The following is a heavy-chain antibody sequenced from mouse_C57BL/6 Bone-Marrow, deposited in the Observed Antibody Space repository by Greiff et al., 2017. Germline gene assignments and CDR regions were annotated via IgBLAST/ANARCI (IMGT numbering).Heavy chain of an antibody. CDR3: ARKVVPYAMDY. V-gene: IGHV1-50*01. CDR2: IDTSDSYT. Sequence: QVQLQQPGAELVKPGASVKLSCKASGYTFTSYWMQWVKQRPGQGLEWIGEIDTSDSYTNYNQKFKGKATLTVDTSSSTAYMQLSSLTSEDSAVYYCARKVVPYAMDYWGQGTSVTVSS. CDR1: GYTFTSYW. J-gene: IGHJ4*01. D-gene: IGHD1-1*01.